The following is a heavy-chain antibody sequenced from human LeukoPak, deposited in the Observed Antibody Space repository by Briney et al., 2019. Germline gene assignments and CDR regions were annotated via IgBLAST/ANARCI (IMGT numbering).Heavy chain of an antibody. D-gene: IGHD6-19*01. V-gene: IGHV1-46*01. J-gene: IGHJ4*02. CDR2: INPSGGST. CDR1: GYTFTSYY. CDR3: ARGVLFSSGCVSGY. Sequence: WASVKVSCKASGYTFTSYYMHWVRWVRQAPGQGLEWMGIINPSGGSTSYAQKLQGRVTMTTDTSTSTAYMELRSLRSDDTAVYYCARGVLFSSGCVSGYWGQGTLVTVSS.